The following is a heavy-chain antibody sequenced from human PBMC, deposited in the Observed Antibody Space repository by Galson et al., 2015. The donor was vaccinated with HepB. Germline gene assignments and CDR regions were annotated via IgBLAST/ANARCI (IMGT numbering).Heavy chain of an antibody. CDR1: GFTVSSNY. CDR2: IYSGGST. D-gene: IGHD1-20*01. V-gene: IGHV3-53*01. CDR3: ARDITGTLHFDY. Sequence: SLRLSCAASGFTVSSNYMSWVRQAPGKGLEWVSVIYSGGSTYYADSVKGRFTISRDNSKNTLYLQMNSLRAEDTAVYYCARDITGTLHFDYWGQGTLVTVSS. J-gene: IGHJ4*02.